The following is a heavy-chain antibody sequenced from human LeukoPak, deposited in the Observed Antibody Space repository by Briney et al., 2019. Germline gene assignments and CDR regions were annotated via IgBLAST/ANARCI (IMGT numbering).Heavy chain of an antibody. D-gene: IGHD2-2*01. Sequence: SETLSLTCAVSGYSISSGYYWGWIRQPPGKGLEWIGSIYHSGSTYYNPSLKSRVTISVDTSKNQFSLKLSSVTAADTAVYYCARVTRVFHIPAAMPECWGQGTLVTVSS. J-gene: IGHJ4*02. CDR3: ARVTRVFHIPAAMPEC. CDR1: GYSISSGYY. CDR2: IYHSGST. V-gene: IGHV4-38-2*01.